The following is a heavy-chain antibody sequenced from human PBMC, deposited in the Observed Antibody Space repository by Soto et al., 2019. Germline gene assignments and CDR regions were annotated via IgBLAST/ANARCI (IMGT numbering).Heavy chain of an antibody. J-gene: IGHJ5*02. CDR1: GFTFSSYS. CDR2: ISSSSSTI. D-gene: IGHD2-21*02. CDR3: AREPDGGNSQVYGFDP. V-gene: IGHV3-48*02. Sequence: GGSLRLSCAASGFTFSSYSMNWVRQAPGKGLEWVSYISSSSSTIYYADSVKGRFTISRDNAKNSQYLQMNSLRDEDTAVYYCAREPDGGNSQVYGFDPWGQGTLVTVSS.